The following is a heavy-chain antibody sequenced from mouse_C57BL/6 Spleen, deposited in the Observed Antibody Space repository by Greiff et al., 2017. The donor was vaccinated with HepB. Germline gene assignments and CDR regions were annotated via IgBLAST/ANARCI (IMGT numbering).Heavy chain of an antibody. CDR2: INPNNGGT. CDR1: GYTFTDYN. CDR3: APFYSPWFAY. Sequence: VQLKESGPELVKPGASVKMSCKASGYTFTDYNMHWVKQSHGKSLEWIGYINPNNGGTSYNQKFKGKATLTVNKSSSTAYMELRSLTSEDSAVYYCAPFYSPWFAYWGQGTLVTVSA. J-gene: IGHJ3*01. D-gene: IGHD2-1*01. V-gene: IGHV1-22*01.